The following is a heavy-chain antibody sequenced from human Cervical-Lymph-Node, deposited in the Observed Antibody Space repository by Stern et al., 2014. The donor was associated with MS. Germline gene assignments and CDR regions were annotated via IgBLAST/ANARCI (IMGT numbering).Heavy chain of an antibody. CDR1: GGSISRGGYS. CDR2: ILQSWTP. V-gene: IGHV4-30-2*06. Sequence: LQLQESGSRLVKPSQTLSLTCTVSGGSISRGGYSWSWLRQSPREGLEWIVYILQSWTPYYNPSLRGRTTASLDRAKNQFSLKMTSVTAADTAVYFCARGVDFGRGEVFDIWGQGTMVTVSS. D-gene: IGHD4-17*01. J-gene: IGHJ3*02. CDR3: ARGVDFGRGEVFDI.